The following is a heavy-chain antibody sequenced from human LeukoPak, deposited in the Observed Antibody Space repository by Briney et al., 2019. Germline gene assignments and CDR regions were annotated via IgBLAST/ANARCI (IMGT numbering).Heavy chain of an antibody. CDR2: IYYSGNT. D-gene: IGHD3-16*02. V-gene: IGHV4-39*01. Sequence: KASETLSLTCTVSVGSISSSYYYWGWIRQPPGRGLEWIGSIYYSGNTFYNPSLKSRVTISVDTSKNQFSLKLSSVTAADTAVYYCARTPYYDYVRGSYRYELYYFDYWGQGTLVTVSS. CDR3: ARTPYYDYVRGSYRYELYYFDY. J-gene: IGHJ4*02. CDR1: VGSISSSYYY.